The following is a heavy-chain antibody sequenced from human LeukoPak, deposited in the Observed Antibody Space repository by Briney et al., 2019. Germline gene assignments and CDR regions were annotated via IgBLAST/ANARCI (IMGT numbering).Heavy chain of an antibody. CDR2: IYHSGST. D-gene: IGHD3-10*01. CDR1: GYSISSGYY. V-gene: IGHV4-38-2*02. Sequence: SETLSLTCTVSGYSISSGYYWGWIRQPPGKGLEWIGSIYHSGSTYYNPSLKSRVTISVDTSKNQFSLKLSSVTAADTAVYYCARATYYYGSGSSFDYWGQGTLVTVSS. J-gene: IGHJ4*02. CDR3: ARATYYYGSGSSFDY.